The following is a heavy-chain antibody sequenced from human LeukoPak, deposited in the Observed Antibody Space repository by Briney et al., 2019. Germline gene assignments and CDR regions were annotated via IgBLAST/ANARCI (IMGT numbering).Heavy chain of an antibody. CDR3: ARPGDCSSTSCSGYMDV. V-gene: IGHV4-34*01. D-gene: IGHD2-2*01. CDR2: INHSGST. Sequence: SETLSLTCAVYGGSFSGYYWSRIRQPPGKGLDWIGEINHSGSTNYNPSLKSRVTISVDTSKNQFSLKLSSVTAADTAVYYCARPGDCSSTSCSGYMDVWGKGTTVTVSS. J-gene: IGHJ6*03. CDR1: GGSFSGYY.